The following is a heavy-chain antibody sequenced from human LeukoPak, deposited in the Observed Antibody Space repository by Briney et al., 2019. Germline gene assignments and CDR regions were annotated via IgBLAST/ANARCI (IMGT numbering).Heavy chain of an antibody. CDR3: ATLRFLEWQTPPFDY. J-gene: IGHJ4*02. CDR1: GGTFSSYA. V-gene: IGHV1-69*05. CDR2: IIPIFGTA. Sequence: SVKVSCKASGGTFSSYAISWVRQAPGQGLEWMGGIIPIFGTANYAQKFQGRVTITTDESTSTAYMELSSLRSEDTAVYYCATLRFLEWQTPPFDYWGQGTLVTVSS. D-gene: IGHD3-3*01.